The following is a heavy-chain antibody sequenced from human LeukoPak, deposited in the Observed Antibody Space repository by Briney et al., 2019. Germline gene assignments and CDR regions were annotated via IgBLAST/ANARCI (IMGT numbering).Heavy chain of an antibody. CDR1: GFTVSSNY. CDR3: ARFDRSHAFDI. D-gene: IGHD3-22*01. CDR2: IYSGGST. Sequence: GGSLRLSCAASGFTVSSNYMSWVRQAPGKGLEWVSVIYSGGSTYYADSVKGRFTISRDNSKNTLYLQMNSLRAEDTAVYYCARFDRSHAFDIWGQGTMVTVSS. J-gene: IGHJ3*02. V-gene: IGHV3-53*01.